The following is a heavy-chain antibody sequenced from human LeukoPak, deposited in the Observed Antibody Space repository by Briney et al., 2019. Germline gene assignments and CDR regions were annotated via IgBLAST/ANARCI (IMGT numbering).Heavy chain of an antibody. J-gene: IGHJ4*02. Sequence: PGGSLRLSCAASGFTFSSHWMHWVRQAPGKGLVWVSRINEDGSTTNHADSVKGRFTISRDNAKNTLYMQMNSLRAEDTAVYYCVRDLGGRSGHWGQGTLVTVSS. CDR2: INEDGSTT. V-gene: IGHV3-74*01. CDR3: VRDLGGRSGH. CDR1: GFTFSSHW. D-gene: IGHD1-26*01.